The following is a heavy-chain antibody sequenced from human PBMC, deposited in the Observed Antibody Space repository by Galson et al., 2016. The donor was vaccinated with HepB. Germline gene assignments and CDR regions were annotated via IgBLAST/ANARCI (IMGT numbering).Heavy chain of an antibody. D-gene: IGHD2/OR15-2a*01. J-gene: IGHJ4*02. V-gene: IGHV3-30*18. Sequence: SLRLSCAGSGFLFRSYGMHWVRQAPGKGLEWVAADSMDGRRKFYSDSVTGRFTISRDNSNNMLFLQMDSLRPDDTAVYYCAKRHEYCPPVGCSVDYWGQGTLVSVSS. CDR3: AKRHEYCPPVGCSVDY. CDR1: GFLFRSYG. CDR2: DSMDGRRK.